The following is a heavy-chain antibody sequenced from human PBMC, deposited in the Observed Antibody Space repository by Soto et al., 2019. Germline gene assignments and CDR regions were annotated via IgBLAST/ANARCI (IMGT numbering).Heavy chain of an antibody. V-gene: IGHV1-8*01. CDR2: MNPNSGNT. CDR1: GYTFTSYD. J-gene: IGHJ6*03. D-gene: IGHD2-15*01. CDR3: ASGVTVRGGRKNCYYYYCMDV. Sequence: QVQLVQSGAEVKKPGASVKVSCKASGYTFTSYDINWVRQATGQGLEWMGWMNPNSGNTGYAQKVQGRVTMTRNTSISAAYMGLSSLGSEDTAVYYCASGVTVRGGRKNCYYYYCMDVWGKGSTVTVSS.